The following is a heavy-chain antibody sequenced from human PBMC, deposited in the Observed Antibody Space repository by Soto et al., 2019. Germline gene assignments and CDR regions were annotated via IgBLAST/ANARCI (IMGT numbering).Heavy chain of an antibody. J-gene: IGHJ4*02. CDR1: GGSFSGYY. Sequence: SETLSLTCAVYGGSFSGYYWTWIRQPPGKGLEWIGQINHSGSTNYNPSLRSRVTISVDTSKNQFSLKLSSVTAADTAVYYCARGISMLVVVQTDAPDKYYFDSWGLGTLVTVSS. CDR3: ARGISMLVVVQTDAPDKYYFDS. D-gene: IGHD2-8*02. CDR2: INHSGST. V-gene: IGHV4-34*01.